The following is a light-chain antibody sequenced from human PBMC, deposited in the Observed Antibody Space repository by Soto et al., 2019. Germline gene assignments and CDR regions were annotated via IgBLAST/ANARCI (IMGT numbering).Light chain of an antibody. J-gene: IGKJ1*01. CDR3: QQYGSSSWT. V-gene: IGKV3-20*01. CDR2: GAS. CDR1: QSISRY. Sequence: VVLTQSPGTLSLSPGERTTLSCRASQSISRYLAWYQQKPGQGPRLLIYGASSRATGTPDRFSGSGSGTDFTLTINRLEPEDFALYYCQQYGSSSWTFGQGTKVDIK.